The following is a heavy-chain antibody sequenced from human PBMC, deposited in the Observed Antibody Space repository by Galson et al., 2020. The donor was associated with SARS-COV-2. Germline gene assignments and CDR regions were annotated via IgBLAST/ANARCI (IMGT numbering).Heavy chain of an antibody. CDR3: ARDVPLGDVPGDDY. D-gene: IGHD3-10*01. J-gene: IGHJ4*02. CDR1: GFTFSSYG. Sequence: TGGSLRLSCAASGFTFSSYGMHWVRQAPGKGLEWVAVIWYDGSNKYYADSVKGRFTISRDNSKNTLYLQMNSLRAEDTAVYYCARDVPLGDVPGDDYWGQGTLVTVSS. CDR2: IWYDGSNK. V-gene: IGHV3-33*01.